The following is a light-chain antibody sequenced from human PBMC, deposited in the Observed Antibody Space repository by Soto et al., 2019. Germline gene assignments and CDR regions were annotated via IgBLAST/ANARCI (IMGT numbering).Light chain of an antibody. CDR3: QQYYIYPLT. J-gene: IGKJ4*01. CDR2: GAS. CDR1: QGISTF. V-gene: IGKV1-16*02. Sequence: DIQMTQSPSSLSASVGDRVIITCRASQGISTFLAWFQQKPGKAPKSLIYGASTLQSGVPSKFSGSGSGTDFTLTISSLQPEDFATYYCQQYYIYPLTFGGGTKVEIK.